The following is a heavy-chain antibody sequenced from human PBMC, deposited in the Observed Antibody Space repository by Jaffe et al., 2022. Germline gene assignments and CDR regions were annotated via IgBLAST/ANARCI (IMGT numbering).Heavy chain of an antibody. Sequence: QVQLVESGGGVVHPGGSLRLSCEPSGFTFSSYAMHWVRQAPGKGLEWVAFIRYNGSYTDYADSVRGRFTISRDNSKNTLYLQMNSVRAEDTAVYFCAKDANSGWYSTAFDIWGQGTMVTVSS. J-gene: IGHJ3*02. CDR1: GFTFSSYA. D-gene: IGHD6-19*01. CDR2: IRYNGSYT. V-gene: IGHV3-30*02. CDR3: AKDANSGWYSTAFDI.